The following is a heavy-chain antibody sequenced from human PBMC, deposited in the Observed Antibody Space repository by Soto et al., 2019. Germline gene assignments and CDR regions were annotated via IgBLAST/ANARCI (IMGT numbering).Heavy chain of an antibody. D-gene: IGHD2-2*01. CDR2: ISGSGGST. V-gene: IGHV3-23*01. CDR1: GFTFSSYA. Sequence: PGGSLRLSCAASGFTFSSYAMSWVRQAPGKGLEWVSAISGSGGSTYYADSVKGRFTISRDNSKNTLYLQMNSLRAEDTAVYYCAKDPPARRGQVPAASRNYWGQGTLVTVSS. CDR3: AKDPPARRGQVPAASRNY. J-gene: IGHJ4*02.